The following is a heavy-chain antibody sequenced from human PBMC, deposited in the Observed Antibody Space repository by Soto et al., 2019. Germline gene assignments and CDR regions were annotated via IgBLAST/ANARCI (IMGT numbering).Heavy chain of an antibody. V-gene: IGHV4-59*01. CDR1: GGSISSYY. D-gene: IGHD3-10*01. CDR3: ARYGSGSSVWFDP. J-gene: IGHJ5*02. CDR2: IYYSGST. Sequence: QVQLQESGPGLVKPSETLSLTCTVSGGSISSYYWSWIRQPPGKGLEWIGYIYYSGSTNYNPSLKSRIXISVDTSKNQFSLKLSSVTAADTAVYYCARYGSGSSVWFDPWGQGTLVTVSS.